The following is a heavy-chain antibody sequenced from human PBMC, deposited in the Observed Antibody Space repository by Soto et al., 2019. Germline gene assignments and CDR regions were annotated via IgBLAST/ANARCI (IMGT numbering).Heavy chain of an antibody. Sequence: LRLSCAASGFTFSSYAMIWVRQAPGKGLEWVSGISGSGGSTYYADSVKGRFTISRDNSKNTLYLQMNSLRAEDTAVYYCATDPGYGDYWGQGTLVTVSS. CDR1: GFTFSSYA. D-gene: IGHD5-12*01. CDR3: ATDPGYGDY. CDR2: ISGSGGST. J-gene: IGHJ4*02. V-gene: IGHV3-23*01.